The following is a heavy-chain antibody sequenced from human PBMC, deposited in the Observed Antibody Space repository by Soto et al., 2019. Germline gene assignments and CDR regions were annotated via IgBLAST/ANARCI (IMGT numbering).Heavy chain of an antibody. D-gene: IGHD6-6*01. CDR2: INHSGST. Sequence: PSETLSLTCAVYGGSFSGYYWSWIRQPPGKGLEWIGEINHSGSTNYNPSLKSRVTISVDTSKNQFSLKLSSVTAADTAVYYCARGLRIAARLGANWFDPWGQGTLVTVSS. CDR3: ARGLRIAARLGANWFDP. J-gene: IGHJ5*02. CDR1: GGSFSGYY. V-gene: IGHV4-34*01.